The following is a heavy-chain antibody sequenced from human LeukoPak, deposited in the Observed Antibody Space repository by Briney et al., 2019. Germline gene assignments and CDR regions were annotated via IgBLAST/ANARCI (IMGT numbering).Heavy chain of an antibody. D-gene: IGHD1-1*01. Sequence: GGSLRLSCAASGFTFSSYAMSCVRQAPGKGLEWVSAISDSGIGSYYADSVKGRFTISRDNSKNTLYLQMNSLRAEDTAVYYCARGGPEAGRFDYWGQGTLVTVSS. CDR3: ARGGPEAGRFDY. CDR2: ISDSGIGS. CDR1: GFTFSSYA. V-gene: IGHV3-23*01. J-gene: IGHJ4*02.